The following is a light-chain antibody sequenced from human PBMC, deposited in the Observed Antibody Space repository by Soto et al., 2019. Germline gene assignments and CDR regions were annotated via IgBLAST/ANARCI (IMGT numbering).Light chain of an antibody. J-gene: IGKJ1*01. CDR3: QQYNSWLWT. CDR2: GAS. V-gene: IGKV3-15*01. Sequence: EIVMTQSPATLSVSPXEXXTLSCRASQSVSSKLAWYQQKPGQAPRLLIYGASTRATGIPARFSGSGSGTDFTLIISSLQSEDSAVYYCQQYNSWLWTFGQGTKVEIK. CDR1: QSVSSK.